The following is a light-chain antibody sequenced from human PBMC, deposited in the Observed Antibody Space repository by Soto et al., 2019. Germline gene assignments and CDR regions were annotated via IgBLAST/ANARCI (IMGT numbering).Light chain of an antibody. V-gene: IGKV2-30*01. Sequence: DVVLTQSPLSLPVTLGQPASISCRSSQSLQYSDGNTYLNWFQQRPGQSPRRLIYKVSNRDSGVPDTFSGSGSGTDFILRISRVRSAPVGVYVCTQNIHSPSYTFGQGTKLEIK. CDR3: TQNIHSPSYT. J-gene: IGKJ2*01. CDR2: KVS. CDR1: QSLQYSDGNTY.